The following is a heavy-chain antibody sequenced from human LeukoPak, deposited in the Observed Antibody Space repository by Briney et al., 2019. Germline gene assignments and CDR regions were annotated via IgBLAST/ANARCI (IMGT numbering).Heavy chain of an antibody. CDR1: GITFSRFW. CDR2: INQDGSEK. D-gene: IGHD3-16*01. V-gene: IGHV3-7*03. Sequence: GGSLRLSCAASGITFSRFWMSWVRQAPGKGLQWVANINQDGSEKHYVDSVKGRFTISRDNAENSLYLQMNSLRAEDTAVYYCAKGSTPEGELRHDYWGQGTLVTVSS. CDR3: AKGSTPEGELRHDY. J-gene: IGHJ4*01.